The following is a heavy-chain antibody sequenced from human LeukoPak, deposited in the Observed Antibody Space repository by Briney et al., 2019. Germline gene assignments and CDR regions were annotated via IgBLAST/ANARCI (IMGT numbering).Heavy chain of an antibody. CDR3: AKESSRSGNSNFDY. CDR2: IRGSGVPA. Sequence: GGSLRLSCAASGFTFSTYAMSWVRQAPGKGLEWVSHIRGSGVPAYYADSVKGRFTISRDNSKNTVYLQMNSLRVEDTAVYYCAKESSRSGNSNFDYWGQGTLVTVSS. CDR1: GFTFSTYA. J-gene: IGHJ4*02. D-gene: IGHD2/OR15-2a*01. V-gene: IGHV3-23*01.